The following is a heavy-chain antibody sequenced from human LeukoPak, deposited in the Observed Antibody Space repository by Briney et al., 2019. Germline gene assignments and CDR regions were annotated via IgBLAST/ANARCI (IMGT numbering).Heavy chain of an antibody. Sequence: GGSLRLSCAASGFTFSSYWMSWVRQAPGKGLEWVANIKQDGSEQHYVDSVKGRFTISRDNAKNSLYLQMNSLRAEDTAFYYCVRDEPRYCSSTRCQGGWGQGTLVSVSS. J-gene: IGHJ4*02. V-gene: IGHV3-7*01. CDR3: VRDEPRYCSSTRCQGG. CDR1: GFTFSSYW. CDR2: IKQDGSEQ. D-gene: IGHD2-2*01.